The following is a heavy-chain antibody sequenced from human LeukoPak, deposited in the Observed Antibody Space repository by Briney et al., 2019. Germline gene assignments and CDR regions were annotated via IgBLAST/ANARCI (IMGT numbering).Heavy chain of an antibody. CDR3: ARGASRSFDY. V-gene: IGHV1-8*03. CDR1: GYTFTTYD. CDR2: MNANSGNT. Sequence: ASVKVSCKASGYTFTTYDINWVRQATGQGLEWMGWMNANSGNTGYAQKFQGRITFTRNTSIRTAYMELSSLRSEDTAVYYCARGASRSFDYWGQGTLVTVSS. J-gene: IGHJ4*02.